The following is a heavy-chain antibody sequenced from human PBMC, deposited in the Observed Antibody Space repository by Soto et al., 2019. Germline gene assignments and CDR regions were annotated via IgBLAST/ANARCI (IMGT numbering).Heavy chain of an antibody. CDR2: ISYDGTNK. Sequence: QVQLVESGGGVVQPGRSLRLSCAASGFTFSSYGMHWVRQAPGKGLEWVALISYDGTNKYYADSVKGRFTISRDNFKNTLYMQMNSLRAEDTAVYYFANERFGHLWLEDDGMDVWGQGTTVTVSS. J-gene: IGHJ6*02. CDR1: GFTFSSYG. D-gene: IGHD5-18*01. V-gene: IGHV3-30*18. CDR3: ANERFGHLWLEDDGMDV.